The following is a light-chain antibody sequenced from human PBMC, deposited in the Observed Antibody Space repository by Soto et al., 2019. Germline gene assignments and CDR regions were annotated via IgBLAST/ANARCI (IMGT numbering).Light chain of an antibody. CDR3: GSYTTRSNYV. CDR1: ISDVGSYNY. J-gene: IGLJ1*01. Sequence: QSVLTQPASVSGSPGQSITISCTGTISDVGSYNYVSWYQQYPDKAPKLMIYDVSTRPSGVSDRFSGSKSGNTASLTISGLRAEDEADYSCGSYTTRSNYVFGTGTKLTVL. CDR2: DVS. V-gene: IGLV2-14*03.